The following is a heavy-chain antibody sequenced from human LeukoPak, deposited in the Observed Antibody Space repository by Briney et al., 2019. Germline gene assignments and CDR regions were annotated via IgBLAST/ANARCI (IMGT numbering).Heavy chain of an antibody. CDR3: ARRALRYFDWSGYHYYFDY. J-gene: IGHJ4*02. V-gene: IGHV5-51*01. CDR2: IYPGDSDT. CDR1: GYTFSYNW. Sequence: GESLRTSFKASGYTFSYNWIVWLRQMSGKGLEWMGIIYPGDSDTKYSPSFQGQVTISVDKSVNTAFLQWRSLKASDTDIYYCARRALRYFDWSGYHYYFDYWGQGNLVTVS. D-gene: IGHD3-9*01.